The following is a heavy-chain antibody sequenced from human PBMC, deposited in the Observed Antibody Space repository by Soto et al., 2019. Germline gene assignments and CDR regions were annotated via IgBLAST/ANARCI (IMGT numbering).Heavy chain of an antibody. J-gene: IGHJ4*02. CDR2: ISVSGGSA. D-gene: IGHD2-2*01. V-gene: IGHV3-23*01. CDR1: GVTFSSYA. Sequence: EVQLLESGGGLVQPGGSLRLSCAASGVTFSSYAMSWVRQAPGKGLEWVSGISVSGGSAYYADSVEGRFTISRDNSKNTLYPQMNSLRAEDTSLYYRANQNRYCSGTRCYWGQGTLITVSS. CDR3: ANQNRYCSGTRCY.